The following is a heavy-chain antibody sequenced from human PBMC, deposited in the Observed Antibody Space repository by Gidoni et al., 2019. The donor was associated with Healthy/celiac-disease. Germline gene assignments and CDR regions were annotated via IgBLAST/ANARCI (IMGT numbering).Heavy chain of an antibody. CDR3: ASNIVLMVYAAYGMDV. CDR2: IIPIFGTA. J-gene: IGHJ6*02. CDR1: GGTFSSYA. Sequence: QVQLVQSGAEVKKPGSSVKVSCKASGGTFSSYAISWVRQAPGQGLEWMGGIIPIFGTANYAQKFQGRVTITADESTSTAYMELSSLRSEDTAVYYCASNIVLMVYAAYGMDVWGQGTTVTVSS. V-gene: IGHV1-69*01. D-gene: IGHD2-8*01.